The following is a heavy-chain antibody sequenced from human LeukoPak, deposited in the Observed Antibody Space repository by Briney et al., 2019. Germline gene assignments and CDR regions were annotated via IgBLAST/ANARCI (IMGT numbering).Heavy chain of an antibody. D-gene: IGHD3-10*01. V-gene: IGHV3-48*03. CDR1: GFTFSSYE. CDR2: ISSSGSYI. Sequence: GGSLRLSCAASGFTFSSYEMNWVRQAPGKGLEWVSYISSSGSYIYYADSVKGRFTISRDNAKNSLYLQMNSLRAEDTGVYYCARVLGFGAYDYWGQGTLVTVSS. CDR3: ARVLGFGAYDY. J-gene: IGHJ4*02.